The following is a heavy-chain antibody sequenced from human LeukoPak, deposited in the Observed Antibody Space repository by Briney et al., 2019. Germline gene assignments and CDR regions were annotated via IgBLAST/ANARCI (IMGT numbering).Heavy chain of an antibody. Sequence: ASVKVFCKASGYTFTSYDINWVRQATGQGLEWMGWMNPNSGNTGYAQKFQGRVTMTRNTSISTAYMELSSLRSEDTAVYYCARDLTGDTNAFDIWGQGTMVTVSS. V-gene: IGHV1-8*01. CDR1: GYTFTSYD. CDR3: ARDLTGDTNAFDI. J-gene: IGHJ3*02. CDR2: MNPNSGNT. D-gene: IGHD7-27*01.